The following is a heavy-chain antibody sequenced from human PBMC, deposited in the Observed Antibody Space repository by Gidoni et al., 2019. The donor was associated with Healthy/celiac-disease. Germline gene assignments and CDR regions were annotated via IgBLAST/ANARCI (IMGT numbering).Heavy chain of an antibody. CDR2: IKQDGSEK. Sequence: EVQLVESGGGLVQPGGSLRLSCAASGFTFSSYWMSWVRQAPGKGLEWVANIKQDGSEKYYVDSVKGRFTISRDNAKNSLYLQMNSLRAEDTAVYYCARDHDPYYYYYMDVWGKGTTVTVSS. J-gene: IGHJ6*03. CDR3: ARDHDPYYYYYMDV. V-gene: IGHV3-7*01. CDR1: GFTFSSYW.